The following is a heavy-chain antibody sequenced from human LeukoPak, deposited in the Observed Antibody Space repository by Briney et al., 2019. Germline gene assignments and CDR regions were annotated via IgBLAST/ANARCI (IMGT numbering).Heavy chain of an antibody. CDR2: IYYSGST. D-gene: IGHD5-12*01. Sequence: SETLSLTCTVSGGSISSYYWSWIRQPPGKGLEWIGYIYYSGSTNYNPSLKSRVTISVDTSKNQFSLKLSSVPAADTAVYYCARGVGPPYDLSDYWGQGTLVTVSS. CDR1: GGSISSYY. J-gene: IGHJ4*02. CDR3: ARGVGPPYDLSDY. V-gene: IGHV4-59*01.